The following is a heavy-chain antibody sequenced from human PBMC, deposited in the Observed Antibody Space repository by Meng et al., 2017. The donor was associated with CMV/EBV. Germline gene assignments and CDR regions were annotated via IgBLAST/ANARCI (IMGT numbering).Heavy chain of an antibody. CDR1: GFTFSSYN. D-gene: IGHD6-13*01. CDR3: AREFGSSWSPAGYFDY. Sequence: GGSLRLSCAASGFTFSSYNMNWVRQAPGKGLEWVSSISSSSSYIYYADSVKGRFTISRDNAKNSLHLQMNSLRAEDTAVYYCAREFGSSWSPAGYFDYWGQGTLVTVSS. V-gene: IGHV3-21*01. J-gene: IGHJ4*02. CDR2: ISSSSSYI.